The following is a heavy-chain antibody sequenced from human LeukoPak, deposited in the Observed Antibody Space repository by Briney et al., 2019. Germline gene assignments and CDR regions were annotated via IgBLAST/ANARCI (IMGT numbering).Heavy chain of an antibody. V-gene: IGHV4-61*02. CDR2: IYTSGST. J-gene: IGHJ6*02. CDR1: GGSLSSGSYY. Sequence: TXSGGSLSSGSYYWSWLRQPAGKGLEWIGRIYTSGSTNYNPSLKSRVTISVDTSKNQFSLKLSSVTAADTAVYYCARYYYGMDVWGQGTTVTVSS. CDR3: ARYYYGMDV.